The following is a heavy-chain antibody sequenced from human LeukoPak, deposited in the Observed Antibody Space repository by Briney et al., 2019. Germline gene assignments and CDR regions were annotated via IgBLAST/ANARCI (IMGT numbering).Heavy chain of an antibody. CDR1: GGTFSSYA. CDR3: ARGSSGYHNWFNP. J-gene: IGHJ5*02. CDR2: IIPIFGTA. D-gene: IGHD3-22*01. Sequence: SVKVSCKASGGTFSSYAISWVRQAPGQGLEWMGRIIPIFGTANYAQKFQGRVTITTDESTSTAYMELSSLRSEDTAVYYCARGSSGYHNWFNPWGQGTLVTVSS. V-gene: IGHV1-69*05.